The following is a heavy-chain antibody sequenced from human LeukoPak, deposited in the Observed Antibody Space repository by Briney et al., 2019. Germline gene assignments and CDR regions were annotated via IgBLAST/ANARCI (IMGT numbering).Heavy chain of an antibody. J-gene: IGHJ6*02. D-gene: IGHD4-11*01. CDR3: AKDLSNPYKYYGMDV. Sequence: GGSLRLSCAASGFTFSSYAMHWVRQAPGKGLEWVAVISYDGSSKYYADSVKGRFTISRDNSKNTLYLQMNSLRAEDTAVYSCAKDLSNPYKYYGMDVWGQGTTVTVSS. CDR1: GFTFSSYA. CDR2: ISYDGSSK. V-gene: IGHV3-30-3*01.